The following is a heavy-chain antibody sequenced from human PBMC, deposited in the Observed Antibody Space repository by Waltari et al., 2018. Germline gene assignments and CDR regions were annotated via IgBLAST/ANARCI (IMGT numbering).Heavy chain of an antibody. CDR2: IIPILGIA. V-gene: IGHV1-69*02. Sequence: QVQLVQSGAEVKKPGSSVKVSCKASGGTFSSYTISWVRQAPGQGLEWMGRIIPILGIANYAQKFQGRVTMTRNTSISTAYMELSSLRSEDTAVYYCARVRASADYWGQGTLVTVSS. CDR3: ARVRASADY. D-gene: IGHD1-26*01. J-gene: IGHJ4*02. CDR1: GGTFSSYT.